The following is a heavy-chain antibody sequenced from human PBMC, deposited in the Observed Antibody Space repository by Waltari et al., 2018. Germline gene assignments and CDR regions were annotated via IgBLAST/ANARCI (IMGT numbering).Heavy chain of an antibody. CDR2: IYPGDSDT. CDR3: ARRPRTITMVRGVHDYYFDY. Sequence: EVQLVQSGAEVKKPGESLKISCKGSGYSFTSYWIGWVRQIPGKGLEWMGIIYPGDSDTRYSPSFQGQVTISADKSISTAYLQWSSLKASDTAMYYCARRPRTITMVRGVHDYYFDYWGQGTLVTVSS. CDR1: GYSFTSYW. D-gene: IGHD3-10*01. V-gene: IGHV5-51*01. J-gene: IGHJ4*02.